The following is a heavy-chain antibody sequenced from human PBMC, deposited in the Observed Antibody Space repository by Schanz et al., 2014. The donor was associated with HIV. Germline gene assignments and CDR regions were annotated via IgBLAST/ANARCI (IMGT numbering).Heavy chain of an antibody. Sequence: DVQLVESGGGLVQPGGSLRLSCAASGFTFTSYWMSWVRQAPGKGLEWVANIKHNGDERFYLDSVKGRFTISRDNAKNSLYLQMYSLRAADTAVYYCARHDYVDHPRYFDFWGQGTLSPSPQ. CDR1: GFTFTSYW. CDR2: IKHNGDER. V-gene: IGHV3-7*01. J-gene: IGHJ4*02. D-gene: IGHD4-17*01. CDR3: ARHDYVDHPRYFDF.